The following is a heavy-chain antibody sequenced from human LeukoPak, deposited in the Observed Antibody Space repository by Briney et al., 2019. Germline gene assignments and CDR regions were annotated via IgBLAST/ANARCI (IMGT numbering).Heavy chain of an antibody. J-gene: IGHJ2*01. CDR3: ARARGDGYQWYFDL. Sequence: PGGSLRLSCAASGFTFSSYWMNWVRQAPGKGLEWVANIKQDGSEKNYVDFVKGRFTISRDNAKNSLDLQMNSPRAEDTAVYYCARARGDGYQWYFDLWGRGTLVTVSS. CDR1: GFTFSSYW. CDR2: IKQDGSEK. V-gene: IGHV3-7*01. D-gene: IGHD5-24*01.